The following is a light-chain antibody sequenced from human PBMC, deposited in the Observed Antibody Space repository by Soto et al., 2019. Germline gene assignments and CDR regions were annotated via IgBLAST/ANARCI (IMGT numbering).Light chain of an antibody. J-gene: IGLJ7*01. CDR1: SGSVSTNYY. CDR3: VLYMASGISV. Sequence: QAVVTQEPSFSVSPGGTVTLTCGLSSGSVSTNYYPSWHQQTPGQAPRTLIYSTNIRSSGVPDRFSGSILGNKAALTIAGAQADDESDYYCVLYMASGISVFRGGTQLTVL. CDR2: STN. V-gene: IGLV8-61*01.